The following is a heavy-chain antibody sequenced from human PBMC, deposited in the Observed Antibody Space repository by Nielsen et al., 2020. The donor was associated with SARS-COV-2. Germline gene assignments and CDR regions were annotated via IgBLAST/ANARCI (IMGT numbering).Heavy chain of an antibody. J-gene: IGHJ4*02. Sequence: GGSLRLSCAASGFTFSRHAMNWVRQAPGRGLEWVSIIGAGGDNIYYADSVEGRFTVSRDNSKSTLFLQMDSLRADDTAVYYCATQADGYKSPYDYWGQGTLVTVSS. V-gene: IGHV3-23*01. CDR3: ATQADGYKSPYDY. CDR2: IGAGGDNI. CDR1: GFTFSRHA. D-gene: IGHD3-10*01.